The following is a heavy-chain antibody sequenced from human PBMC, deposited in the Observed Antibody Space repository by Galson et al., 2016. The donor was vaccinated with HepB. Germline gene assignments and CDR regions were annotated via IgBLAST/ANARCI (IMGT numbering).Heavy chain of an antibody. J-gene: IGHJ4*02. V-gene: IGHV1-2*04. CDR1: GYTFTDYY. D-gene: IGHD6-19*01. CDR3: ARDRRGEEYSSGWYYFDY. CDR2: INPNTGGT. Sequence: SVKVSCKATGYTFTDYYIHWVRQAPGQGLEWMGWINPNTGGTKYAQKFQGWVTMTRDTSISAAYMELNRLRSDDTAIYYCARDRRGEEYSSGWYYFDYWGQGTLVTVSS.